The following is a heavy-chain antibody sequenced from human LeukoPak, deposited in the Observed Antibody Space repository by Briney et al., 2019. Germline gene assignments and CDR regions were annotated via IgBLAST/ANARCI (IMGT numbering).Heavy chain of an antibody. CDR1: GGSFSGYY. J-gene: IGHJ5*02. D-gene: IGHD6-13*01. CDR3: ARDPGIAAAGTQANWFDP. CDR2: INHSGST. V-gene: IGHV4-34*01. Sequence: SSETLSLTCAVYGGSFSGYYWSWIRQPPGKGLEWIGEINHSGSTNYNPSLKSRVTISVDKSKNQFSLKLSSVTAADTAVYYCARDPGIAAAGTQANWFDPWGQGTLVTVSS.